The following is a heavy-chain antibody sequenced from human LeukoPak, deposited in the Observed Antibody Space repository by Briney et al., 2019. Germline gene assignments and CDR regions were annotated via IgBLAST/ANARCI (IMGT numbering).Heavy chain of an antibody. J-gene: IGHJ4*02. Sequence: SETLSLTCAVSGYSISSGYYWGWIRQPPGKGLEWIGSIHHSGSTYYNPSLKSRVTISVDTSKNQFSLKLSSVTAADTAVYYCAKIYDSSAFDYWGQGTLVTVSS. CDR1: GYSISSGYY. V-gene: IGHV4-38-2*01. CDR3: AKIYDSSAFDY. CDR2: IHHSGST. D-gene: IGHD3-22*01.